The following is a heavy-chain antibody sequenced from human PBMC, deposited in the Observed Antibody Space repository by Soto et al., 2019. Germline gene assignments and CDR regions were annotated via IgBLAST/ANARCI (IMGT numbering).Heavy chain of an antibody. J-gene: IGHJ3*02. CDR3: ASSSNGYDAFDI. CDR1: GYTFTGYY. CDR2: INPNSGGT. D-gene: IGHD6-19*01. Sequence: ASVKVSCKASGYTFTGYYMHWVRQAPGQGLEWMGWINPNSGGTNYAQKFQDWATMTRDTSISTAYMELSRLRSDDTAVYYGASSSNGYDAFDIWGQGTMVTVAS. V-gene: IGHV1-2*04.